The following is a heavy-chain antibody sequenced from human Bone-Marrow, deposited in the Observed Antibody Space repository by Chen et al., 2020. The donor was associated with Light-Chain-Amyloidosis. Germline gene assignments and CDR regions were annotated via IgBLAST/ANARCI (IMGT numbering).Heavy chain of an antibody. J-gene: IGHJ4*02. Sequence: VQPGGSLRLSCAASGFTFSSYWMHWVRQAPGKGLVWVSRINNDESTANYADSVKGRFTISRDNAKNTLYLQMNSLRAEDTAVYYCARSSGWWAYNFWGQGTLVTVSS. D-gene: IGHD6-19*01. V-gene: IGHV3-74*01. CDR2: INNDESTA. CDR3: ARSSGWWAYNF. CDR1: GFTFSSYW.